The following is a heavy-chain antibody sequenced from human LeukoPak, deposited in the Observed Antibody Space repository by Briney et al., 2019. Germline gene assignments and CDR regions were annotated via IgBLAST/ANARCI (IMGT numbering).Heavy chain of an antibody. J-gene: IGHJ4*02. V-gene: IGHV3-23*01. CDR2: ISGSGGST. CDR1: GFTFSSYA. CDR3: AKVMGDVLRYFDWLLYFDY. D-gene: IGHD3-9*01. Sequence: GGSLRLSCAASGFTFSSYAMSWVRQAPGKGLEWVSAISGSGGSTYYADSVKGRFTISRDNSKNTLYLQMNSLRAEDTAVYYCAKVMGDVLRYFDWLLYFDYWGQGTLVTVSS.